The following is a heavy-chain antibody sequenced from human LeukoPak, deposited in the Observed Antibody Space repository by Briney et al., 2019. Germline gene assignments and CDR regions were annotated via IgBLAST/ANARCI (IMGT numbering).Heavy chain of an antibody. CDR3: AKDDSNGYLYPMGTLQH. CDR2: ISGSGGST. J-gene: IGHJ1*01. V-gene: IGHV3-23*01. CDR1: GFTFSSYA. Sequence: GGSLRLSCAASGFTFSSYAMSWVRQAPGKGLEWVSAISGSGGSTYYADSVKGRFTISRDNSKNTLYLQMNSLRAEDTAVYYCAKDDSNGYLYPMGTLQHWGQGTLVTVSS. D-gene: IGHD3-22*01.